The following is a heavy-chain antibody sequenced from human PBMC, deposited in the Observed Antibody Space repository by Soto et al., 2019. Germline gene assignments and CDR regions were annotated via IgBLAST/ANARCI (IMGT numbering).Heavy chain of an antibody. CDR3: TRPGSSIAVAASDY. Sequence: PGGSLRLSCAASGFTFSGSAMHWVRQASGKGLEWVGRIRSKANSYATAYAASVKGRFTISRDDSKNTAYLQMNSLKTEDTAVYYCTRPGSSIAVAASDYWAQGTLVPVSS. J-gene: IGHJ4*02. D-gene: IGHD6-19*01. V-gene: IGHV3-73*01. CDR1: GFTFSGSA. CDR2: IRSKANSYAT.